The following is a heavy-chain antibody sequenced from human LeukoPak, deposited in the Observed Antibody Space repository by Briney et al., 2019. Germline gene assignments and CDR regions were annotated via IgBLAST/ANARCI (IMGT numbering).Heavy chain of an antibody. V-gene: IGHV3-9*01. D-gene: IGHD6-13*01. CDR1: GFKFDDYA. J-gene: IGHJ4*02. CDR3: TKGCGSGTWYYFDY. CDR2: ISWNSGSI. Sequence: GGSLRLSCAASGFKFDDYAMHWVRQAPGKGLEWVSGISWNSGSIGYADSVRGRFTISRDNAKKSLYLQMNSLRPEDTALYYCTKGCGSGTWYYFDYWGQGTLVTVSS.